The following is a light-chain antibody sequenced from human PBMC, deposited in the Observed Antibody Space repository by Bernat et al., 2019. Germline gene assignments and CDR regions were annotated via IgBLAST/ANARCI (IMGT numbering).Light chain of an antibody. CDR3: QVWDDTLNRPV. CDR1: NLGIKT. CDR2: DDS. V-gene: IGLV3-21*02. Sequence: SLVLTQPPSVSVAPGQTATVTCEGSNLGIKTVHWYQLQPGQVPVLVAYDDSERPSGIPERFSGSGSGNTATLTIYTVQGGDEADYYCQVWDDTLNRPVFGSGTEVAVL. J-gene: IGLJ1*01.